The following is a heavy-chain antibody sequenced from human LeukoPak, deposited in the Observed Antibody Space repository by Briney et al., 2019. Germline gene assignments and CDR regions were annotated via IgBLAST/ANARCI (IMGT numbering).Heavy chain of an antibody. CDR1: GFALSSHW. CDR3: AKACPPDY. CDR2: ISGSGGST. J-gene: IGHJ4*02. V-gene: IGHV3-23*01. Sequence: PGGSLRLSCAASGFALSSHWMTWVRQAPGKGLEWVSAISGSGGSTYYADSVKGRFTISRDNSKNTLYLQMNSLRAEDTAVYYCAKACPPDYWGQGTLVTVSS.